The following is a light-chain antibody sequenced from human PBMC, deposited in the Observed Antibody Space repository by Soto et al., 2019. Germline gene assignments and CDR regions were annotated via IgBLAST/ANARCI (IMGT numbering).Light chain of an antibody. V-gene: IGKV1-39*01. Sequence: DIQMTQSPSSLSASVGDRVTITCQASQDINTYLNWYQRKPGKAPKLLIYKASTLKSGVPSRFSGSGSGTEFTLTISSLQPEDFATYYCQQSYSTPYTFGQGTRLEIK. CDR2: KAS. CDR1: QDINTY. J-gene: IGKJ5*01. CDR3: QQSYSTPYT.